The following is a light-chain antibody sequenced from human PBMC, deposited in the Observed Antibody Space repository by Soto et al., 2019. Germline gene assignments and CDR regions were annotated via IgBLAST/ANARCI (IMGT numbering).Light chain of an antibody. CDR2: AAS. CDR1: QSISRNY. V-gene: IGKV3-20*01. J-gene: IGKJ1*01. Sequence: ILLTQSPATLSAFPCDKVALSCRASQSISRNYLGWYQQNPGQAPGLLVVAASNRTTGVPDRFSGSGCGTDFTISISRLEPEDLPVYYCQQYGSSPTFGQGPKVDIK. CDR3: QQYGSSPT.